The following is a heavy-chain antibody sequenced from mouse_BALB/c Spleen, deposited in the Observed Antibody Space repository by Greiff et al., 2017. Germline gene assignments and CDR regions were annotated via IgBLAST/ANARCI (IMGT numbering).Heavy chain of an antibody. V-gene: IGHV1-69*02. CDR3: TSYDYDFDY. CDR1: GYTFTSYW. J-gene: IGHJ2*01. Sequence: QVQLQQPGAELVRPGASVKLSCKASGYTFTSYWINWVKQRPGQGLEWIGNIYPSDSYTNYNQKFKDKATLTVDKSSSTAYMQLSSPTSEDSAVYYCTSYDYDFDYWGQGTTLTVSS. D-gene: IGHD2-4*01. CDR2: IYPSDSYT.